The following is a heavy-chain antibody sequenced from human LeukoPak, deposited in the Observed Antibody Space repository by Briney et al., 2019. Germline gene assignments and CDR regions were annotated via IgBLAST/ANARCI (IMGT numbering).Heavy chain of an antibody. Sequence: SETLSLTCTVSVGSINSNYWRWPREPPGKALEWIGYIYHTGSTNYNPSLRSRLTILVDTCKNQFSLKLRSVTDADTAVYYCARIMTTWYFDLWGRGTLVTVSS. D-gene: IGHD4-17*01. J-gene: IGHJ2*01. CDR3: ARIMTTWYFDL. CDR2: IYHTGST. V-gene: IGHV4-59*08. CDR1: VGSINSNY.